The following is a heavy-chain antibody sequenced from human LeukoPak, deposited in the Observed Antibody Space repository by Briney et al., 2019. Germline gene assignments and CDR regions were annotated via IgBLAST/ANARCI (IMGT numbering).Heavy chain of an antibody. J-gene: IGHJ4*02. CDR1: GYTFPSYF. CDR3: ARTAARRFDY. D-gene: IGHD6-6*01. Sequence: GASVKVSCKASGYTFPSYFMHWVRQAPGQGLEWMGINNPTGGSTAHAQKFQGRVTMTRDTSTSTVYMELSSLRSDDTAVYYCARTAARRFDYWGQGTLVTVSS. CDR2: NNPTGGST. V-gene: IGHV1-46*01.